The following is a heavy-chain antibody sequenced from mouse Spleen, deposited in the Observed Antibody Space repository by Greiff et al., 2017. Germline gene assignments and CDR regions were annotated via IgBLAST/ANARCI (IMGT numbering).Heavy chain of an antibody. J-gene: IGHJ3*01. CDR1: GYSITSGYD. D-gene: IGHD2-12*01. V-gene: IGHV3-1*01. CDR2: ISYSGST. CDR3: ARGELLLEGFAY. Sequence: EVKVEESGPGMVKPSQSLSLTCTVTGYSITSGYDWHWIRHFPGNKLEWMGYISYSGSTNYNPSLKSRISITHDTSKNHFFLKLNSVTTEDTATYYCARGELLLEGFAYWGQGTLVTVSA.